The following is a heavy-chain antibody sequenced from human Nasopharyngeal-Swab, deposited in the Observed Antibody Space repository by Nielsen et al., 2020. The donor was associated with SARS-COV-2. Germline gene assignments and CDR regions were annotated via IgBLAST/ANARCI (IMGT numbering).Heavy chain of an antibody. CDR3: ARDGYSSSWYDY. D-gene: IGHD6-13*01. J-gene: IGHJ4*02. CDR2: IWYDGSNK. CDR1: GFTFSSYG. Sequence: GESLKISCAASGFTFSSYGMHWVRQAPGKGLEWVAVIWYDGSNKYYADSVKGRFTISRDNSKNTLYLQMNSLRAEDTAVYYCARDGYSSSWYDYWGQGTLVTVSS. V-gene: IGHV3-33*01.